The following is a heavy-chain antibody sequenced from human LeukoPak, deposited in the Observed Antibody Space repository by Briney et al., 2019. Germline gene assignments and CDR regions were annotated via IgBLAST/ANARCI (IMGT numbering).Heavy chain of an antibody. J-gene: IGHJ6*02. Sequence: GASVKVSCTASGNTFTMYNIHWVRQAPGQGLEWMGLINPIDGATTYTQKFQGRVTMTTDTSTSTAYMELRSLRSDDTAVYYCARERDPGTYYYGSGNHGMDVWGQGTTVTVSS. D-gene: IGHD3-10*01. CDR2: INPIDGAT. CDR3: ARERDPGTYYYGSGNHGMDV. V-gene: IGHV1-46*01. CDR1: GNTFTMYN.